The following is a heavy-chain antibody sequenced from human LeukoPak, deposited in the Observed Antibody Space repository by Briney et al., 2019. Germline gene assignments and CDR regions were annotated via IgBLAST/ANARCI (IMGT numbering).Heavy chain of an antibody. CDR2: IDPGDSFT. V-gene: IGHV5-10-1*01. Sequence: GESLKISCKGSGYSFTTYWISWLRQMPGKGLEWMGRIDPGDSFTKYSPSFQGHVTISVEKSISTAYLQWSSLKASDSAMYYCAGDGGGVSSWVSHWGQGTLVTVSS. D-gene: IGHD2-8*02. J-gene: IGHJ4*02. CDR3: AGDGGGVSSWVSH. CDR1: GYSFTTYW.